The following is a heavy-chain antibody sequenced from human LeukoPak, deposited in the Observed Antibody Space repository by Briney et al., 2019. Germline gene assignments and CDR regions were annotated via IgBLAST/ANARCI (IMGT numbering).Heavy chain of an antibody. CDR2: ISSSSSYI. D-gene: IGHD6-13*01. V-gene: IGHV3-21*01. Sequence: GGSLRLSCAASGFTFSSYSMNWVRQAPGKGLEWVSSISSSSSYIYYADSVKGRFTISRDNAKNSLYLQMNSLRAEDTAVYYCARDPFHGQQLVEFWFDPWGQGTLVTVSS. CDR3: ARDPFHGQQLVEFWFDP. J-gene: IGHJ5*02. CDR1: GFTFSSYS.